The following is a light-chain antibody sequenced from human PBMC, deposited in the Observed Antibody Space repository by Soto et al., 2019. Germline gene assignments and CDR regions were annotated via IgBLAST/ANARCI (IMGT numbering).Light chain of an antibody. V-gene: IGLV1-44*01. CDR3: AAWDDSLNGVV. J-gene: IGLJ2*01. Sequence: QSVLTQPPSASGTPGQRVTISCSGSSSNIGSNTVNWYQQLPGTAPKLLIYSNNQRPSGGPDRFSGSKSGTSASLAISGVQCEDEADYYCAAWDDSLNGVVFGGGTKLTVL. CDR1: SSNIGSNT. CDR2: SNN.